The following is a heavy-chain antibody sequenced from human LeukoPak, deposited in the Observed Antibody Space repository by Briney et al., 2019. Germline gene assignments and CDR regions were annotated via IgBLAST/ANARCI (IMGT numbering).Heavy chain of an antibody. V-gene: IGHV4-30-2*01. D-gene: IGHD3-3*01. CDR3: AKDRLLEWLLLGEFDY. J-gene: IGHJ4*02. CDR2: IYHSGST. CDR1: GGSISSGGYY. Sequence: SQTLSLTCTVSGGSISSGGYYWSWIRQPPGKGLEWIGYIYHSGSTYYNPSLKSRVTISVDRSKNQFSLKLSSVTAADTAVYYCAKDRLLEWLLLGEFDYWGQGTLVTVSS.